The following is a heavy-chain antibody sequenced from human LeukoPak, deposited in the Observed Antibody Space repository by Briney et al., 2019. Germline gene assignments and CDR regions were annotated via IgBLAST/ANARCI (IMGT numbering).Heavy chain of an antibody. J-gene: IGHJ6*02. CDR2: ISHNGIA. CDR1: DDSITNYY. Sequence: SETLSLTCTVSDDSITNYYWSWIRQPPGKGLEWIGHISHNGIATYNPSLKSRVTILVDPSTIHYSLLLTSVTAADTAVYYCARHLVVVTLMDYYYGMDVWGQETTVTVSS. D-gene: IGHD2-21*02. CDR3: ARHLVVVTLMDYYYGMDV. V-gene: IGHV4-59*08.